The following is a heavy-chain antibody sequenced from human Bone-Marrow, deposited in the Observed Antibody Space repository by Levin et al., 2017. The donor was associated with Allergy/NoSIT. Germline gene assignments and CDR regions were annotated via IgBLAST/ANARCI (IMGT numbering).Heavy chain of an antibody. CDR1: GFTFSSYA. V-gene: IGHV3-30*04. CDR3: ARDRSITIFGVVIDAKYYYYGMDV. Sequence: GGSLRLSCAASGFTFSSYAMHWVRQAPGKGLEWVAVISYDGSNKYYADSVKGRFTISRDNSKNTLYLQMNSLRAEDTAVYYCARDRSITIFGVVIDAKYYYYGMDVWGQGTTVTVSS. CDR2: ISYDGSNK. D-gene: IGHD3-3*01. J-gene: IGHJ6*02.